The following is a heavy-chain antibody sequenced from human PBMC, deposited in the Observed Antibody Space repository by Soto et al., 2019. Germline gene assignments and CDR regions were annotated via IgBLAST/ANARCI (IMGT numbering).Heavy chain of an antibody. CDR1: GGTFSSYT. Sequence: GASVKVSCKASGGTFSSYTISWVRQAPGQGLEWMGRIIPILGIANYAQKFQGRVTMTRDTSTSTVYMELSSLRSEDTAVYYCERGGGYYRSANWFDPSGQGHLVNVS. CDR3: ERGGGYYRSANWFDP. V-gene: IGHV1-69*02. CDR2: IIPILGIA. D-gene: IGHD3-10*01. J-gene: IGHJ5*02.